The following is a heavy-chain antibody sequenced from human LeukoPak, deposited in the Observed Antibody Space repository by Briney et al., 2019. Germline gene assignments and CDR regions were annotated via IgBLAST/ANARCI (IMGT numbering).Heavy chain of an antibody. V-gene: IGHV3-30-3*01. CDR1: GFTFSSYA. J-gene: IGHJ3*02. CDR3: ARDLVAGQWGGDDAFDI. CDR2: ISYDGSNK. Sequence: GGSLRLSCAASGFTFSSYAMHWVRQAPGKGLEWVAVISYDGSNKYYADSVKGRFTISRDNSMNTLYLQMNSLRAEDTAVYYCARDLVAGQWGGDDAFDIWGQGTMVTVSS. D-gene: IGHD2-21*01.